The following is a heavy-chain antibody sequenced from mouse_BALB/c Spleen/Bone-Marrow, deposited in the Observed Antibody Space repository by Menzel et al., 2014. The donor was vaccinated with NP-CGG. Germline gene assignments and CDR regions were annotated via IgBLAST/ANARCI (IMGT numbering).Heavy chain of an antibody. Sequence: EVKVVDSGGGLVKPGGSLKLSCAASGFSFSSYAVSWVRRTPEKRLEWVASISGGGNSYHSDNMKGRFTISRDNARNILYLQMSSLRSEDTAMYYCARARGVTTATPYYFDYWGQGTALTVSS. V-gene: IGHV5-6-5*01. CDR3: ARARGVTTATPYYFDY. D-gene: IGHD1-2*01. CDR2: ISGGGNS. CDR1: GFSFSSYA. J-gene: IGHJ2*01.